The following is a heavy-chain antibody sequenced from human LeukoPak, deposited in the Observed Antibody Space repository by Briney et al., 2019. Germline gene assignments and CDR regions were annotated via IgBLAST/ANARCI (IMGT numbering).Heavy chain of an antibody. V-gene: IGHV1-46*01. CDR1: GYTFTSYY. Sequence: ASVKVSCKASGYTFTSYYMHWVRQAPGQGLEWMGIINPSGGSTSYAQKSQGRVTMTRDTSTSTVYMELSSLRSEDTAVYYCARSRAIVVVPGAPDTRWFDPWGQGTLVTVSS. CDR2: INPSGGST. J-gene: IGHJ5*02. CDR3: ARSRAIVVVPGAPDTRWFDP. D-gene: IGHD2-2*01.